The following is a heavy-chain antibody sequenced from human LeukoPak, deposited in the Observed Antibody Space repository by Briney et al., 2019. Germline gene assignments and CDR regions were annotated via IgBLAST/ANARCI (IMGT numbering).Heavy chain of an antibody. D-gene: IGHD3-22*01. Sequence: GGSLRLSCAASGFTFNTYVMNWVRRAPGKGLGWVSAISGGDGSTSNADSVKGRFTIARDNSKNTLSLQMISPRAEDTAVYYCAKRTYSHASGYLGSFDHWGQGTLVTVSS. CDR3: AKRTYSHASGYLGSFDH. CDR1: GFTFNTYV. J-gene: IGHJ4*02. CDR2: ISGGDGST. V-gene: IGHV3-23*01.